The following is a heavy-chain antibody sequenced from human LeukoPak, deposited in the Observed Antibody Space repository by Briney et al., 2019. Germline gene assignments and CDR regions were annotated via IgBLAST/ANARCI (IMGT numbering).Heavy chain of an antibody. CDR1: GFTFSNAW. J-gene: IGHJ4*02. Sequence: SWGSLRLSCAASGFTFSNAWMSWVRQAPGKGLEWIGGIKSKTDGGTTDYAAPVKGRFTISRDDSKNTLYLQMNSLKTEDTAVYYCTTDGFGYSCSDYWGQGTLVTVSS. CDR3: TTDGFGYSCSDY. V-gene: IGHV3-15*01. CDR2: IKSKTDGGTT. D-gene: IGHD3-10*01.